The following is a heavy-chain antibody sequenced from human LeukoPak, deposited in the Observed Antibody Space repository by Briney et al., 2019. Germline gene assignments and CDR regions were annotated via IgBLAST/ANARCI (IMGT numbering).Heavy chain of an antibody. J-gene: IGHJ4*02. CDR2: INPSGGST. CDR1: GHTFTNYG. V-gene: IGHV1-46*01. D-gene: IGHD2-21*01. Sequence: ASVKVSCKASGHTFTNYGITWVRQAPGQGLEWMGIINPSGGSTRYAQKFQGRVTMTRDMSTSTVYMELSSLRSEDTAVYYCARARVIDYWGQGTLVTVSS. CDR3: ARARVIDY.